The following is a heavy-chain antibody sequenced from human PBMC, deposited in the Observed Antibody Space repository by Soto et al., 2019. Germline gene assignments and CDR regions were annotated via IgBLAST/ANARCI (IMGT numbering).Heavy chain of an antibody. CDR3: AKNGQPPYYYYGMDV. Sequence: QGQLVQSGPEVKKPGASVKVSCKASGYTFSRYGISWVRQAPGQGLEWMGWISGYNGDTKYAQKVQGRVTXTXXXSSXTAYMELRSLTSDDTAIYYCAKNGQPPYYYYGMDVWGQGTTVTVSS. J-gene: IGHJ6*02. CDR1: GYTFSRYG. D-gene: IGHD2-8*01. V-gene: IGHV1-18*01. CDR2: ISGYNGDT.